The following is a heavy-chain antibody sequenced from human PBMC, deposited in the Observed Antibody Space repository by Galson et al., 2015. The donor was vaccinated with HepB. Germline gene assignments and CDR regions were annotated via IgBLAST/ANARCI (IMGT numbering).Heavy chain of an antibody. CDR2: ISSRGGST. V-gene: IGHV3-23*01. CDR3: AKMRIRRPDAFDD. CDR1: GFTFSTYA. Sequence: SLRLSCAASGFTFSTYAMSWVRQAPGKGLEWVSGISSRGGSTYYADSVKGRFTISRDHSKNTLNLQMSSLRVEDTAMYYCAKMRIRRPDAFDDWGQGTLVTVSS. J-gene: IGHJ4*02. D-gene: IGHD2-15*01.